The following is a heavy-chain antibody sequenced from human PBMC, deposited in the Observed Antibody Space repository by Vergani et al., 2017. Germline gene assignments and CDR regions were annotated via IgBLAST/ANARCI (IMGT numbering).Heavy chain of an antibody. D-gene: IGHD3-22*01. CDR2: IYSGGST. J-gene: IGHJ4*02. V-gene: IGHV3-53*01. Sequence: EVQLLESGGGLIQPGGSLRLSCAASGFTVSSNFMSWVRQAPGKGLEWVSVIYSGGSTYYADSVKGRFTISRDNSKNTLYLQMNSLRAEDTAVYYCAKGTTYYYDSSGYWGQGTLVTVSS. CDR3: AKGTTYYYDSSGY. CDR1: GFTVSSNF.